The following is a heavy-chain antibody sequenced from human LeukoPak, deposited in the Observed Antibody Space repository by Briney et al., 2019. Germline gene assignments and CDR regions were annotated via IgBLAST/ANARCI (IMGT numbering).Heavy chain of an antibody. CDR2: INHSGST. D-gene: IGHD6-13*01. CDR3: ARGDIAATGTPFDN. V-gene: IGHV4-34*01. J-gene: IGHJ4*02. CDR1: GGSFSGYY. Sequence: PSETLSLTCAVYGGSFSGYYWSWLRQPPGKGLEWIGEINHSGSTSYNPSLKSRVTISVDTSKNQFSLKLSSVTAADTAVYYCARGDIAATGTPFDNWGQGTLVTVSS.